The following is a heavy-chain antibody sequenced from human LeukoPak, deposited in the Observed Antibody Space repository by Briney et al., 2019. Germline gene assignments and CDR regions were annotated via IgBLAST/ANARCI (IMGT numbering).Heavy chain of an antibody. J-gene: IGHJ4*02. CDR3: ARGTRLSGSLDY. V-gene: IGHV1-69*05. D-gene: IGHD1-26*01. CDR2: IIPIFGTA. CDR1: GGTFSSYA. Sequence: SVKVSCKASGGTFSSYAISWVRQAPGQGLEWMGGIIPIFGTANYAQKFQGRVTITTDESTSTAYMELSSLRSEDTAVYYCARGTRLSGSLDYWGQGTLVTVSS.